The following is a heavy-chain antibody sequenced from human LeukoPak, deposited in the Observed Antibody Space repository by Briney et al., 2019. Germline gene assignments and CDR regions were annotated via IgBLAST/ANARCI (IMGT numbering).Heavy chain of an antibody. CDR3: VRGTNDWTGIDY. Sequence: TGGSLRLSCAASGFTFNKYWMHWVRQAPGKGLVWVSRINPDGTRPDYADSVKGRFTISRDNARNTLCLRMNSLRVEDTAIYYCVRGTNDWTGIDYWGQGTLVTVSS. CDR2: INPDGTRP. D-gene: IGHD2-8*01. CDR1: GFTFNKYW. J-gene: IGHJ4*02. V-gene: IGHV3-74*01.